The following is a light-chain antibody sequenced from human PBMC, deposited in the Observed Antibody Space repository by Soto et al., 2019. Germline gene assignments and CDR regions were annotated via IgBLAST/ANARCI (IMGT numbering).Light chain of an antibody. J-gene: IGLJ1*01. CDR3: GTWDSSLSAYV. V-gene: IGLV1-51*01. Sequence: QSALTQPPSVSAAPGQKVTISCSGSSSNIGNNYVSWYRQLPGTAPKLLIYDNNKRPSGIPDRFSGSKSGTSATLGITGLQTGDEADYYCGTWDSSLSAYVFGTGTKVTVL. CDR1: SSNIGNNY. CDR2: DNN.